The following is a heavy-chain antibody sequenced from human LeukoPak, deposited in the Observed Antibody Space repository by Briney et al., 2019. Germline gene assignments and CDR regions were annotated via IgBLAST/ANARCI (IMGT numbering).Heavy chain of an antibody. Sequence: ASVKVSCKVSGYTLTELSMHWVRQAPGKGLEWMGGFDPEDGETIYAQKFQGRVTVTRDMSTTTVFMELSGLRSEDTAVYYCARGRLNYNSGGYYENPHLDYWGQGTPVTVSS. D-gene: IGHD3-22*01. CDR1: GYTLTELS. CDR3: ARGRLNYNSGGYYENPHLDY. J-gene: IGHJ4*02. CDR2: FDPEDGET. V-gene: IGHV1-24*01.